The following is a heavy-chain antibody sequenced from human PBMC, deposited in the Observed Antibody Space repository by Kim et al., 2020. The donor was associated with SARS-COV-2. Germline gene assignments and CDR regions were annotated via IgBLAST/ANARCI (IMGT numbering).Heavy chain of an antibody. Sequence: KYYACSLERRFTISRNHAKNTLYLQMNRLRAEDTAVYYCARCPRNTGFDYWGQGTLVTVSS. J-gene: IGHJ4*02. CDR3: ARCPRNTGFDY. V-gene: IGHV3-33*01. D-gene: IGHD2-2*02. CDR2: K.